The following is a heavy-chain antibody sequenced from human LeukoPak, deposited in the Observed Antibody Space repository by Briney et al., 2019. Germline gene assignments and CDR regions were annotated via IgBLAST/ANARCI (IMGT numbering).Heavy chain of an antibody. J-gene: IGHJ4*02. V-gene: IGHV3-7*01. CDR2: KKAGGSEE. Sequence: GGSLRLSCAASGFTFSSYWMSWFGKAPGKGVEWVGKKKAGGSEENYFGSVKGRFPISRDNAKNSMYLQMNRLRAEDTAVYYCARSTPDYWGQGTLVTVSS. CDR3: ARSTPDY. CDR1: GFTFSSYW.